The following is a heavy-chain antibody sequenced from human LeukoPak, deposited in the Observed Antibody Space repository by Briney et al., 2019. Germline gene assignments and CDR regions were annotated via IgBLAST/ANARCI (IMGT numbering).Heavy chain of an antibody. CDR3: ARDERDSGYPDAFDI. D-gene: IGHD5-12*01. J-gene: IGHJ3*02. Sequence: PGGSLRLSCAASGFTFSSYWMSWVRQAPGKGLEWVANIKQDGSEKYYVDSVKGRFTISRDNAKNSLYLQMNSLRAEDTAVYYCARDERDSGYPDAFDIWGQGTMVTVSS. CDR2: IKQDGSEK. CDR1: GFTFSSYW. V-gene: IGHV3-7*01.